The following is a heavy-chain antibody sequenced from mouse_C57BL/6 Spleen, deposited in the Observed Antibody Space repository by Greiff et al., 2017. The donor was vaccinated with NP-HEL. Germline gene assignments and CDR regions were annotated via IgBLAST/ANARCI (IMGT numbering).Heavy chain of an antibody. V-gene: IGHV5-16*01. CDR3: AREDYGGSFDY. D-gene: IGHD1-1*01. J-gene: IGHJ2*01. CDR2: INYDGSST. CDR1: GFTFSDYY. Sequence: EVQLVESEGGLVQPGSSMKLSCTASGFTFSDYYMAWVRQVPEKGLEWVANINYDGSSTYYLDSLKSRFIISRDNAKNILYLQMSSLKSEDTATYYCAREDYGGSFDYWGQGTTLTVSS.